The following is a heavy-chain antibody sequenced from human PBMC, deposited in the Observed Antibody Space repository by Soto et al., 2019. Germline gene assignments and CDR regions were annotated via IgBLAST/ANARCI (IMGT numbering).Heavy chain of an antibody. CDR1: GFIFRTFA. CDR3: AKDRRSSSGHYDTDV. J-gene: IGHJ6*02. D-gene: IGHD6-19*01. Sequence: EVQLLESGGGLVQPGGSLRLSCAASGFIFRTFAMSWVRQAPGKGLEWVSAMSGSGGSTYYADSVKGRFTISRDNSNNTLYLQMNSLRAADTAVYYCAKDRRSSSGHYDTDVWGQGTTVTVSS. V-gene: IGHV3-23*01. CDR2: MSGSGGST.